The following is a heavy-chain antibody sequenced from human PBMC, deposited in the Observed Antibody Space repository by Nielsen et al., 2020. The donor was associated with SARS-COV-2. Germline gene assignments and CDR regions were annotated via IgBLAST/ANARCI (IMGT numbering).Heavy chain of an antibody. Sequence: GGSLRLSCAASGFTFSSYSMNWVRQAPGKGLEWVSYISSSSSTIYYADSVKGRFTISRDNAKNSLYLQMNSLRAEDTAVYYCARICTSGVCSHRYYFDYWGQGTLVTVSS. CDR2: ISSSSSTI. J-gene: IGHJ4*02. V-gene: IGHV3-48*01. CDR3: ARICTSGVCSHRYYFDY. D-gene: IGHD2-8*01. CDR1: GFTFSSYS.